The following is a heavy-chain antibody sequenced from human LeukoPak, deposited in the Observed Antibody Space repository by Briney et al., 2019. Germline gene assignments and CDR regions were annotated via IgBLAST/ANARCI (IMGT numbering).Heavy chain of an antibody. CDR3: ARVMGPAADG. V-gene: IGHV1-2*02. Sequence: GASVKVSCKASGYTFNDHYMHWVRQAPGHGLEWVGLINPNSGDTNYAQKCQGRVTMTRDTSISTAYMELSRLRADDTAVYYCARVMGPAADGWGQGTLVTVSS. CDR2: INPNSGDT. J-gene: IGHJ4*02. CDR1: GYTFNDHY. D-gene: IGHD2-2*01.